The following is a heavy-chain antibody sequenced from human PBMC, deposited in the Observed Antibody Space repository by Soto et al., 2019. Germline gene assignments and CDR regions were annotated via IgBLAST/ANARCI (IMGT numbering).Heavy chain of an antibody. V-gene: IGHV3-30-3*01. CDR2: ISYDGSNK. CDR3: ARPRYRVINTDNSAEYFQH. D-gene: IGHD5-18*01. Sequence: GGSLRLSCAASGFTFSSYAMHWVRQAPGKGLEWVAVISYDGSNKYYADSVKGRFTISRDNSKNTLYLQMNSLRAEDTAVYYCARPRYRVINTDNSAEYFQHWGQGTLVTVSS. CDR1: GFTFSSYA. J-gene: IGHJ1*01.